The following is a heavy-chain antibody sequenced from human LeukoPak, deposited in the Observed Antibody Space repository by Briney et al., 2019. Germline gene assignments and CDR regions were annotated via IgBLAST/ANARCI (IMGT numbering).Heavy chain of an antibody. J-gene: IGHJ4*02. CDR3: AKAYGDSSSWYVWGPDFDY. CDR2: IRYDGSNK. D-gene: IGHD6-13*01. CDR1: GFTFSSYG. V-gene: IGHV3-30*02. Sequence: HAGGSLRLSCAASGFTFSSYGMHWVRQAPGKGLEWVAFIRYDGSNKYYADSVKGRFTISRDNSKNTLYLQMNSLRAEDTAVYYCAKAYGDSSSWYVWGPDFDYWGQGTLVTVSS.